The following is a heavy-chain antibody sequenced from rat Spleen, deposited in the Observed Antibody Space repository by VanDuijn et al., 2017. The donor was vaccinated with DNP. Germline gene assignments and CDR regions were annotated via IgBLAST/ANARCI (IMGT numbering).Heavy chain of an antibody. V-gene: IGHV5S23*01. D-gene: IGHD1-11*01. CDR1: GFTFSFYG. CDR2: ISATGGST. J-gene: IGHJ2*01. CDR3: VRWDYGIYGFDY. Sequence: EVQLVESGGGLVQPGRSLKLSCAASGFTFSFYGMAWVRQAPKKGLEWVASISATGGSTSYRDSVKGRFTISRDNAESTLYLQMNSLRSEDMATYYCVRWDYGIYGFDYWGQGVMVTVSS.